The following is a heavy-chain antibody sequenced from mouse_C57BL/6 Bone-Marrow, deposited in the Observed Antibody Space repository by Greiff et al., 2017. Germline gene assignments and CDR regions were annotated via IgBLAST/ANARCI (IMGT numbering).Heavy chain of an antibody. V-gene: IGHV1-19*01. J-gene: IGHJ4*01. CDR2: INPYNGGT. D-gene: IGHD2-1*01. CDR3: ARSYYGNYGAMDY. Sequence: VQLQQSGPVLVKPGASVKMSCKASGYTFTDYYMNWVKQSHGKSLEWIGVINPYNGGTSYNQKFKGKATLTVDKSSSTAYMELNSLTSEDSAVYYCARSYYGNYGAMDYWGQGTSVTVSS. CDR1: GYTFTDYY.